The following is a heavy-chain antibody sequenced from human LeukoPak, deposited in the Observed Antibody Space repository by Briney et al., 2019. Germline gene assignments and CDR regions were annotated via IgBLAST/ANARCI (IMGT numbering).Heavy chain of an antibody. V-gene: IGHV1-2*04. D-gene: IGHD3-22*01. CDR1: GYTFTGYY. CDR3: ARGYYDSSGYQDY. Sequence: ASVEVSCKASGYTFTGYYMHWVRQAPGQGLEWMGWINPNSGGTNYAQKFQGWVTMTRDTSISTAYMELSRLRSDDTAVYYCARGYYDSSGYQDYWGQGTLVTVSS. CDR2: INPNSGGT. J-gene: IGHJ4*02.